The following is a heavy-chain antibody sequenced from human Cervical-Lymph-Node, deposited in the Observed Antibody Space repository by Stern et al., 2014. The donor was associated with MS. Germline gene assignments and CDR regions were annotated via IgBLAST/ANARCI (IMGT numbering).Heavy chain of an antibody. CDR2: IMPLFGTA. Sequence: QMQLVQSGAEVKRPESSVKVSCKASGGSLSTLDISWVRQAPGQGLEGVGEIMPLFGTANYAQKFKGRLTITADELTSTVYMELSSLKSEDTAIYFCARHQAGIAANWGQGTLVTVTS. V-gene: IGHV1-69*19. CDR1: GGSLSTLD. D-gene: IGHD6-13*01. J-gene: IGHJ4*02. CDR3: ARHQAGIAAN.